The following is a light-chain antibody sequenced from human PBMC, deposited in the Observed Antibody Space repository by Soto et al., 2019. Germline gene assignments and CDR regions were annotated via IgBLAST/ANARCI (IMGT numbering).Light chain of an antibody. CDR2: AAS. Sequence: DIKMTQSPSSLSASVGDRVTITCRASQSISSYLNWYQQKPGKAPKLLIYAASSLQSGVPSRFSGSGSGTDFTLTISSLQPEDFATYYCQNYNSAPLTFGGGTKVDI. CDR1: QSISSY. J-gene: IGKJ4*01. CDR3: QNYNSAPLT. V-gene: IGKV1-39*01.